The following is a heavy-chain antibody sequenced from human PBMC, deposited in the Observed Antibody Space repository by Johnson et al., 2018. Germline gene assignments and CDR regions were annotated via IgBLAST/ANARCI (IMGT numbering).Heavy chain of an antibody. CDR1: GFNFGNYA. CDR3: ARDIYWGPGCSYYMDV. D-gene: IGHD7-27*01. CDR2: IRSTPYGGTA. J-gene: IGHJ6*03. Sequence: EVQLVETGGGLVEPGRSLRLSCATSGFNFGNYAMSWFRQPPGKGLEWIGFIRSTPYGGTAEYAASVRGRFGISRDDSKNIVHLQMNSLKTEDTALYYCARDIYWGPGCSYYMDVWGKGTTVTVSS. V-gene: IGHV3-49*03.